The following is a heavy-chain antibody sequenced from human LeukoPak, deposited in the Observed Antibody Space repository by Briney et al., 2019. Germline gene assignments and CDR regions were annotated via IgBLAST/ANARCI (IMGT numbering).Heavy chain of an antibody. CDR1: GYTFTGQF. CDR2: IDPPSGAP. Sequence: ASVKVSCKASGYTFTGQFIHWLRQAPGQGLEWMGWIDPPSGAPHYAPKFQDRVTMTQDTSIATAYLEVHRLKSDDTAVYYCARSGFSTGFYLDFWGQGTLISVSS. CDR3: ARSGFSTGFYLDF. J-gene: IGHJ4*02. V-gene: IGHV1-2*02. D-gene: IGHD6-19*01.